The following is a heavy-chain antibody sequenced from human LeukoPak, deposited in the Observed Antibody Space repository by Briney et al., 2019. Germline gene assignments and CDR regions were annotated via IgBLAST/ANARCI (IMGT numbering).Heavy chain of an antibody. CDR2: IYYSGST. CDR3: ARIRGEGSGSYYDYYYYYGMDV. Sequence: SETLSLTCTVSGGSISSYYWSWIRQPPGKGLEWIGYIYYSGSTNYNPSLKSRVTISVDTSKNQFSLKLSYVTAADTAVYYCARIRGEGSGSYYDYYYYYGMDVWGQGTTVTVSS. V-gene: IGHV4-59*01. J-gene: IGHJ6*02. D-gene: IGHD3-10*01. CDR1: GGSISSYY.